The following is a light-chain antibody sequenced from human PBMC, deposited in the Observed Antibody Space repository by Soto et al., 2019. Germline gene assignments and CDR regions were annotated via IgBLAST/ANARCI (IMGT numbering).Light chain of an antibody. CDR3: QQSYSTPYT. Sequence: DIQMTQSPFSLSASVGDRVTITCRASQTIRSYLNWYQQKPGKAPKLLIYAASSLQSGVPSRFSGGGSGTDLTLTISRLQPEDSATYYCQQSYSTPYTFGQGTKLEIK. J-gene: IGKJ2*01. V-gene: IGKV1-39*01. CDR2: AAS. CDR1: QTIRSY.